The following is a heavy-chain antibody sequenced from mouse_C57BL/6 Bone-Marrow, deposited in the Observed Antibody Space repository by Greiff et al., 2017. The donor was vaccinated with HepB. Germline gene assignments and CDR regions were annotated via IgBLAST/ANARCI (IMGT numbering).Heavy chain of an antibody. CDR2: ISSGSSTI. CDR3: AINLYAMDY. J-gene: IGHJ4*01. V-gene: IGHV5-17*01. Sequence: EVMLVESGGGLVKPGGSLKLSCTASGFTFSDYGMHWVRQAPEKGLEWVAYISSGSSTIYYADTVKGRFTISRDNAKNTLFLQMTSLRSEDTAMYYCAINLYAMDYWGQGTSVTVSS. CDR1: GFTFSDYG.